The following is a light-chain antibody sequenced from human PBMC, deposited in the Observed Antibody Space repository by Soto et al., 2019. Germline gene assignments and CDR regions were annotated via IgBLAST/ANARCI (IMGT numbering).Light chain of an antibody. V-gene: IGKV3D-11*01. CDR1: QYINTR. J-gene: IGKJ5*01. CDR2: QTS. Sequence: EDGLTQSPAALYSFPGDRVVHSFRASQYINTRLAWYQHRPGQAPRLLIYQTSIRAAGIPARFSASGSGTDFTLPTRRLYPEDSAVYDCPHPPVWHKKFGKGTRLEIK. CDR3: PHPPVWHKK.